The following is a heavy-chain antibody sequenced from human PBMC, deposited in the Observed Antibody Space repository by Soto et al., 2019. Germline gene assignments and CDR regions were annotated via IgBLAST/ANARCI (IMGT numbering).Heavy chain of an antibody. CDR1: GGSFSGYY. CDR3: ARGQSVVVTAKAYYWFHP. J-gene: IGHJ5*02. V-gene: IGHV4-34*01. D-gene: IGHD2-21*02. Sequence: ETLSLTCAVYGGSFSGYYWSWIRQPPGKGLEWIGEINHSGSTNYNPSLKSRVTISVDTSKNQFSLKLSSVTAADTAVYYCARGQSVVVTAKAYYWFHPWGQGTLVTVSS. CDR2: INHSGST.